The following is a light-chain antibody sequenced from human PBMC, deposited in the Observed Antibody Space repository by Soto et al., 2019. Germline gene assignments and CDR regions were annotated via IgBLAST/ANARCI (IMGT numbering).Light chain of an antibody. CDR2: AAS. Sequence: DIQMTQSPSSLSASVGDRVTITCRASQNINSYLNWYQQKPGKAPKLLIYAASSLQSGVPSRFSGGGSGTDFTLTISSLQPEDFATYYCQQSYSTLYTFGQGTKLEIK. V-gene: IGKV1-39*01. CDR1: QNINSY. CDR3: QQSYSTLYT. J-gene: IGKJ2*01.